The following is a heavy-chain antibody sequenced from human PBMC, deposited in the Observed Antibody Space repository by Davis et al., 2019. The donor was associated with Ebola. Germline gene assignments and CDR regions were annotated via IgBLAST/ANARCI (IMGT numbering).Heavy chain of an antibody. CDR2: ISSSSSYI. D-gene: IGHD1-1*01. V-gene: IGHV3-21*04. CDR1: GFTFSSYS. CDR3: ARSIQLYTPFDP. J-gene: IGHJ5*02. Sequence: PGGSLRLSCAASGFTFSSYSMNWVRQAPGKGLEWVSSISSSSSYIYYADSVKGRFTISRDNSKNTLYLQMNSLRAEDTAVYYCARSIQLYTPFDPWGQGTLVTVSS.